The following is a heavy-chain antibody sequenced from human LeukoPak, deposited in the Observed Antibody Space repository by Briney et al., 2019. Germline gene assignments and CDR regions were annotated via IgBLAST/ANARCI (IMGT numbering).Heavy chain of an antibody. CDR3: ANNGVSPNYYYGMNV. J-gene: IGHJ6*02. V-gene: IGHV3-33*06. CDR1: GFTFSSYG. D-gene: IGHD2-8*01. Sequence: GGSLRLSCATSGFTFSSYGMHWVRQAPGKGLEWVAVIWYDGSNIHYADSVQGRFTISRDSSKNMLYLQMNSLRAEDSGVYYCANNGVSPNYYYGMNVWGQGTTVTVSS. CDR2: IWYDGSNI.